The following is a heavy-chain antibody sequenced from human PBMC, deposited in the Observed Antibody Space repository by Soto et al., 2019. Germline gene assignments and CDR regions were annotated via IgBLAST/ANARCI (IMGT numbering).Heavy chain of an antibody. CDR2: IIPNFGAP. V-gene: IGHV1-69*01. CDR1: GGPFRGYG. Sequence: VQLVQSGPEVKKTGSSMKVSCKASGGPFRGYGLNWVRQAPGQGLEWIGGIIPNFGAPNYAQKFQGRVSITADEVTTTSYMELKGLRSEDTAVYYCATPARDFYGPFYQHSGLDVWGQGTRLTVSS. J-gene: IGHJ6*02. D-gene: IGHD3-16*01. CDR3: ATPARDFYGPFYQHSGLDV.